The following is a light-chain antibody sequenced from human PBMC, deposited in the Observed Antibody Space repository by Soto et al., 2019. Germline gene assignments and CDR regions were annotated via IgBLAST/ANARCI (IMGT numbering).Light chain of an antibody. Sequence: QSVLTQPDSLSGSPGQSITISCTGTSSDIGAYDYVSWFQQHPGKAPKLMISEVNNRPSGVSNRFSGSKSGNTAYLTISGLQVEDEAEYFCFSSTTTSTHVFGTGTKVTVL. J-gene: IGLJ1*01. CDR2: EVN. V-gene: IGLV2-14*01. CDR1: SSDIGAYDY. CDR3: FSSTTTSTHV.